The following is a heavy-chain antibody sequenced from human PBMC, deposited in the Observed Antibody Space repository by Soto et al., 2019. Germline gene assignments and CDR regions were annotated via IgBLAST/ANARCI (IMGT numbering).Heavy chain of an antibody. D-gene: IGHD6-13*01. V-gene: IGHV3-7*01. CDR3: ASEPYSSSWSYFDS. J-gene: IGHJ4*02. CDR1: GFTFSSYW. Sequence: EVQLMESGGGLVQPGGSLRLSCAASGFTFSSYWMSWVRQAPGKGLEWVANIKQDGSEKYYVDSVKGRFTISRDNAKNSLYLQMNSLRAEDTAVYYCASEPYSSSWSYFDSWGLGTLVTVSS. CDR2: IKQDGSEK.